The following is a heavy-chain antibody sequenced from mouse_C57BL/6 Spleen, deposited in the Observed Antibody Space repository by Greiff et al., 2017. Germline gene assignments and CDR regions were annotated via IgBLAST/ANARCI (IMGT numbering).Heavy chain of an antibody. V-gene: IGHV6-6*01. CDR1: GFTFSDAW. CDR2: IRNKANNHAT. D-gene: IGHD4-1*01. J-gene: IGHJ4*01. Sequence: EVKLEESGGGLVQPGGSMKLSCAASGFTFSDAWMDWVRQSPEKGLEWVAEIRNKANNHATYYAESVKGRFTISRDDSKSSVYLQMNSLRAEDTGIYYCTGALGILYAMDYWGQGTSVTVSS. CDR3: TGALGILYAMDY.